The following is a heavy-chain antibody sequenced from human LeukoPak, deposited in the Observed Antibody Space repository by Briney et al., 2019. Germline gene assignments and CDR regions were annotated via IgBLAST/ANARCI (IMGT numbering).Heavy chain of an antibody. J-gene: IGHJ4*02. CDR3: ASKRSGYYSGFFDY. CDR1: GGSISSSSYY. D-gene: IGHD3-22*01. V-gene: IGHV4-39*01. Sequence: SETLSLTYTVSGGSISSSSYYWGWIRQPPGKGLEWIGSIYYSGSTYYSPSLKSRVTISVDTSKNQFSLKLSSLTAADTAVYYCASKRSGYYSGFFDYWGQGTLVTVSS. CDR2: IYYSGST.